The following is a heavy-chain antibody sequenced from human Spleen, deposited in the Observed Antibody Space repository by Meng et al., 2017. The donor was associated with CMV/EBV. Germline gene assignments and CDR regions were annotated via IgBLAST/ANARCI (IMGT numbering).Heavy chain of an antibody. CDR1: GITFSSYA. V-gene: IGHV3-30*14. Sequence: GSLRLSCAASGITFSSYAISWVRQAPGKGLEWVAVISYDGSNKYYADSVKGRFTISRDNSKNTLFLQMNSLRPEDTAVYYCARQEWFDYGMDVWGQGTTVTVSS. D-gene: IGHD3-10*01. CDR3: ARQEWFDYGMDV. J-gene: IGHJ6*02. CDR2: ISYDGSNK.